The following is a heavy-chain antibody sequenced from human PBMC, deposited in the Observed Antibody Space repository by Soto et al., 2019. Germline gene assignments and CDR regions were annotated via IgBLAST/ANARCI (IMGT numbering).Heavy chain of an antibody. J-gene: IGHJ6*02. D-gene: IGHD1-26*01. CDR3: AKDKEWELLHPYYYYGMDV. V-gene: IGHV3-30*18. Sequence: GGSLRLSCAASGFTFSSYGMHWVRQAPGKGLEWVAVISYDGSNKYYADSVKGRFTISRDSSKNTLYLQMNSLRAEDTAVYYCAKDKEWELLHPYYYYGMDVWGQGTTVTVSS. CDR2: ISYDGSNK. CDR1: GFTFSSYG.